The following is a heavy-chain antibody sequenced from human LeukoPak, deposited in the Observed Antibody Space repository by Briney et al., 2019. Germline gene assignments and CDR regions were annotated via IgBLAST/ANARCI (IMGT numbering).Heavy chain of an antibody. V-gene: IGHV3-30-3*01. CDR1: GFTFSSYA. D-gene: IGHD3-22*01. CDR3: ARDREVVVITRDAFDI. J-gene: IGHJ3*02. CDR2: ISYDGSNK. Sequence: GGSLRLSCAASGFTFSSYAMHWVRQAPGKGLEWVAVISYDGSNKYYAYSVKGRFTISRDNSKNTLYLQMNSLKAEDTAVYYCARDREVVVITRDAFDIWGQGTMVTVSS.